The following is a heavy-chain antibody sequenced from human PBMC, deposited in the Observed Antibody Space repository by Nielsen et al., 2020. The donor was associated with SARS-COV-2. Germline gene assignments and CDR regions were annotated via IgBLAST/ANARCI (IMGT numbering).Heavy chain of an antibody. V-gene: IGHV3-9*01. CDR1: GFPFDDYA. D-gene: IGHD6-13*01. Sequence: SLKISCAASGFPFDDYAMHWVRQAPGKGLEWVSGISWNGRYIGYADSVKGRFTISRDNAKNSLYLQMNSLRAEDTAVYYCARGPSSSWYVYYYYGMDVWGQGTTVTVSS. CDR3: ARGPSSSWYVYYYYGMDV. CDR2: ISWNGRYI. J-gene: IGHJ6*02.